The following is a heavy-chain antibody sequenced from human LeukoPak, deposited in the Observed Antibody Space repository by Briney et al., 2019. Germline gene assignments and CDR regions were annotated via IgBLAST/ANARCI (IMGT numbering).Heavy chain of an antibody. Sequence: SETLSLTCAVSGGSISSGGYSWSWIRQPPGKGLEWIGYIYHSGSTYYNPSLKSRVTISVDRSKNQFSLKLSSVTAADTAVYYCARDLVVPAASGYFDYWGQGTLVTVSS. J-gene: IGHJ4*02. V-gene: IGHV4-30-2*01. CDR2: IYHSGST. D-gene: IGHD2-2*01. CDR3: ARDLVVPAASGYFDY. CDR1: GGSISSGGYS.